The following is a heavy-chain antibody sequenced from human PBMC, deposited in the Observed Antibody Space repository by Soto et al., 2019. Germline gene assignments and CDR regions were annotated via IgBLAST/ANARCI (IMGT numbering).Heavy chain of an antibody. CDR2: INPKSGGT. CDR1: EYTFTVYY. D-gene: IGHD1-26*01. Sequence: QVRLVQSGAEVKKPGASVNVSCKASEYTFTVYYMHWVRQAPGQGLEWMGWINPKSGGTMYPQKFQGRVTMTWDTSISTAYMALTRLRSDDTAVYYCARDLAKGGGSAGFDYWGQGTLVTVSS. J-gene: IGHJ4*02. CDR3: ARDLAKGGGSAGFDY. V-gene: IGHV1-2*02.